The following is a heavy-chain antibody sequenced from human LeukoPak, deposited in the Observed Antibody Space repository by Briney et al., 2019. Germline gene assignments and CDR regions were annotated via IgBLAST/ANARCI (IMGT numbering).Heavy chain of an antibody. CDR3: ARHVSTREYINWFDP. V-gene: IGHV5-51*01. Sequence: GESLKISFKGSGYSFTSYWIGWVRQMPGKGLEWMGIIYPGDSDTRYSPSFQGQVTISADKSISTAYLQWSSLKASDTAMYYCARHVSTREYINWFDPWGQGTLVTVSS. D-gene: IGHD6-6*01. CDR1: GYSFTSYW. CDR2: IYPGDSDT. J-gene: IGHJ5*02.